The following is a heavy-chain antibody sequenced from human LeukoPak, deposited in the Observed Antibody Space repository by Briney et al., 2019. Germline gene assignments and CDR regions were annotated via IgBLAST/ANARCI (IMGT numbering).Heavy chain of an antibody. D-gene: IGHD1-26*01. J-gene: IGHJ3*02. CDR1: GYTFTSYG. CDR3: ARDLIVGATKGAFDI. V-gene: IGHV1-18*01. CDR2: ITAYNGNT. Sequence: ASVKVSCKASGYTFTSYGVSWVRQAPGQGLEWMGWITAYNGNTNYAQKLQGRVTMTTDTSTSTAYMELRSLRSDDTAVYYCARDLIVGATKGAFDIWGQGTMVTVSP.